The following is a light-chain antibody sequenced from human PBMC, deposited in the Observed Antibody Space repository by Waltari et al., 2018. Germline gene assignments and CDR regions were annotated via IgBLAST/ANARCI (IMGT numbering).Light chain of an antibody. CDR2: DVT. Sequence: QPALTQPASVSGSPGQSLTISCSGSSTDLGANKYVPWYQQPPGSAPKVVIYDVTQRPSGISDRFSGSKSDSAASLTISGLQPEDEADYYCSSRTTSITWVFGGGTKLTVL. V-gene: IGLV2-14*03. CDR3: SSRTTSITWV. J-gene: IGLJ3*02. CDR1: STDLGANKY.